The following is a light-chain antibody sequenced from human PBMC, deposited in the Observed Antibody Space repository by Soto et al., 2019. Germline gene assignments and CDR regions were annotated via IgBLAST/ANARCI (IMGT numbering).Light chain of an antibody. CDR2: ETS. CDR1: QSITTY. CDR3: QQTYIIPQT. V-gene: IGKV1-39*01. Sequence: DVQMTQSPSSLSASVGDRVTITCRARQSITTYLNWYQHKAGKSPKLLIYETSSLHSGVSSRFSGSGSGTEFTLTINSLQPEDFATYYCQQTYIIPQTFGQGTKLEI. J-gene: IGKJ2*01.